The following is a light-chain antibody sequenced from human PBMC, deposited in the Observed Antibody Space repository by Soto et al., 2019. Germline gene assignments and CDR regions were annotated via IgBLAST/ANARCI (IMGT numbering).Light chain of an antibody. J-gene: IGLJ2*01. V-gene: IGLV3-1*01. CDR3: QAWDSSTAYVV. CDR1: NLGDKY. Sequence: SYELTQPPSVSVSPVQTASITCAGDNLGDKYACWYQQKPGQSPVLVIYQDSKRPSGIPEGFSGSNSGNTATLTISGSQAMDEADYYCQAWDSSTAYVVFGGGTKVTVL. CDR2: QDS.